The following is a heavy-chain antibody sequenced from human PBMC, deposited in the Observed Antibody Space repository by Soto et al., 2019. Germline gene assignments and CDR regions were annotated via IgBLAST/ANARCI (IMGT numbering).Heavy chain of an antibody. D-gene: IGHD2-2*01. CDR3: ARVHCSSTSCQRGSWDRGYYGMDV. J-gene: IGHJ6*02. V-gene: IGHV3-7*01. CDR2: IKQDGSEK. CDR1: GFTFSSYW. Sequence: GGSLRLSCAASGFTFSSYWMSWVRQAPGEGLEWVANIKQDGSEKYYVDSVKGRFTISRDNAKNSLYLQMNSLRAEDTAVYYCARVHCSSTSCQRGSWDRGYYGMDVWGQGTTVTVSS.